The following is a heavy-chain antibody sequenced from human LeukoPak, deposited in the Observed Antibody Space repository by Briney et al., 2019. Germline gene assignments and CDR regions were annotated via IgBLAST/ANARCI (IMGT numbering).Heavy chain of an antibody. Sequence: PGGSLRLSCAASGFTFSSYAMSWVRQAPGKGLEWVSAISGSGGSTYYADSVKGRFTISRDNSKNTLYLQMHSLRAEDTAVYYCATEVVVITTSVETIDDYWGQGTLVTVSS. CDR1: GFTFSSYA. J-gene: IGHJ4*02. CDR2: ISGSGGST. V-gene: IGHV3-23*01. CDR3: ATEVVVITTSVETIDDY. D-gene: IGHD3-22*01.